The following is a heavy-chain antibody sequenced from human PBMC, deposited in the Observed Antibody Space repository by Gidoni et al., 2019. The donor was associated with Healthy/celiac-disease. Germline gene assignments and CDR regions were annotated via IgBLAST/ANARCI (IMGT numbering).Heavy chain of an antibody. CDR1: GGSISSYY. D-gene: IGHD6-13*01. CDR2: IYYSGST. V-gene: IGHV4-59*01. CDR3: ASGPYYSSSWGYLSPFDY. J-gene: IGHJ4*02. Sequence: QVQLQESGPGLVKPSETLSLTCTVSGGSISSYYWSWIRPPPGKVLEWIGYIYYSGSTNSNPSLKSRVTISVDTSKNQFSLKLSSVTAADTAVYYCASGPYYSSSWGYLSPFDYWGQGTLVTVSS.